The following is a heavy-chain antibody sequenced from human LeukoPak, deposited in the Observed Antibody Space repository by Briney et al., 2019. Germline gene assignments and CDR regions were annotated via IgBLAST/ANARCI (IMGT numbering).Heavy chain of an antibody. V-gene: IGHV4-39*07. Sequence: SETLSLTCTVSGGSISSSSYYWGWIRQPPGKGLEWIGSIYYSGSTYYNPSLKSRVTMSVDTSKNQFSLKLSSVTAADTAVYYCARESTMVRGEIDYWGQGTLVTVSS. CDR2: IYYSGST. CDR1: GGSISSSSYY. J-gene: IGHJ4*02. CDR3: ARESTMVRGEIDY. D-gene: IGHD3-10*01.